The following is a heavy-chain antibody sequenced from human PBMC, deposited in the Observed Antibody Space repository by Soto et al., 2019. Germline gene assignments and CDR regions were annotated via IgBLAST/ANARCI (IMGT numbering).Heavy chain of an antibody. V-gene: IGHV4-39*01. CDR3: AKSYDSIHYFQC. Sequence: SETLSLTCTVSGGSISTSSYHWVWIRQPPGKGLEYIGSIFYSGSTYYNPSLKSRVTISVTTSKNQFSLRLSSVTAADTAVYYCAKSYDSIHYFQCWGQGNQVTVSS. D-gene: IGHD3-22*01. CDR1: GGSISTSSYH. J-gene: IGHJ4*02. CDR2: IFYSGST.